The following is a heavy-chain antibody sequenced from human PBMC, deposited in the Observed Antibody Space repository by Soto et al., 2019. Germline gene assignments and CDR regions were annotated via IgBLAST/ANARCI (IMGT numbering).Heavy chain of an antibody. J-gene: IGHJ6*02. V-gene: IGHV1-69*08. D-gene: IGHD3-16*01. CDR2: IIPILGET. Sequence: QVQLVQSGAEVKKPGSSVRVSCKASGTIFSSYTISWVRQAPGQGLEWMGRIIPILGETNSAQKFQGRVTLPADKSTNTAYMELNSLRLEDTALYYCARGLGGRMDDWGPGTTVTVSS. CDR3: ARGLGGRMDD. CDR1: GTIFSSYT.